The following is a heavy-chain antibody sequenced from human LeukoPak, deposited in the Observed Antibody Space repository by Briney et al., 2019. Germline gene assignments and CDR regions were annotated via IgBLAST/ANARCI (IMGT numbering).Heavy chain of an antibody. V-gene: IGHV3-23*01. Sequence: GGSLRLSCADSGFTFSNYAMSWVRQAPGKGLEWVSAISGSGGNTYYADSVKGRFTISRDNSKNTLYMQMISLRAEDTAVYYCAKESGTVGAKVDYWGQGTLVTVSS. CDR3: AKESGTVGAKVDY. CDR1: GFTFSNYA. D-gene: IGHD1-26*01. CDR2: ISGSGGNT. J-gene: IGHJ4*02.